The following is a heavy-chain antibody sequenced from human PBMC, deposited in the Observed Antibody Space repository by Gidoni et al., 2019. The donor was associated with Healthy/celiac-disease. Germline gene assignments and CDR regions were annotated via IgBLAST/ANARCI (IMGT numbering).Heavy chain of an antibody. J-gene: IGHJ6*02. CDR2: IYPGDSDT. D-gene: IGHD2-2*01. Sequence: EVQLVQSGAEVKKPGESLKISCKGSGYSFTSYWIGWVRQMPGKGLEWMGIIYPGDSDTRYSPSFQGQVTISADKSISTAYLQWSSLKASDTAMYYCARHGKVVPAATYYYGMDVWGQGTTVTVSS. CDR1: GYSFTSYW. CDR3: ARHGKVVPAATYYYGMDV. V-gene: IGHV5-51*01.